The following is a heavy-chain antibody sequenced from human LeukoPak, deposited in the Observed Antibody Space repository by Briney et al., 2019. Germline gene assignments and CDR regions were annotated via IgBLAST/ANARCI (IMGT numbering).Heavy chain of an antibody. D-gene: IGHD6-13*01. CDR2: IYCSGST. CDR3: ASSPTYGSSWYGAYYYYGMDV. J-gene: IGHJ6*02. V-gene: IGHV4-59*12. CDR1: GGSISSYY. Sequence: SETLSLTCTVSGGSISSYYWSWIRQPPGKGLEWIGYIYCSGSTYYNPSLKSRVTISVDTSKNQFSLKLSSVTAADTAVYYCASSPTYGSSWYGAYYYYGMDVWGQGTTVTVSS.